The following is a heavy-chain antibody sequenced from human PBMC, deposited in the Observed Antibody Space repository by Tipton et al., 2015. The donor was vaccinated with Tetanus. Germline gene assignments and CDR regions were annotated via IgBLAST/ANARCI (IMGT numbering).Heavy chain of an antibody. V-gene: IGHV4-31*03. CDR3: ASDPALMGNFDY. CDR2: IDCRGNT. CDR1: GDSIDGGFKN. D-gene: IGHD2-2*01. Sequence: TLSLTCTVSGDSIDGGFKNWGWIRQQPGKGLEWIGYIDCRGNTYSNPSLRRRVTFSFDTSENQFSLKLTSVTAADTAVYYCASDPALMGNFDYWGQGTLVTVSS. J-gene: IGHJ4*02.